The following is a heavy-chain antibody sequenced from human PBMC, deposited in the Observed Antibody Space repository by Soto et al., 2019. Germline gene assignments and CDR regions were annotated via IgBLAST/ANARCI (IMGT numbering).Heavy chain of an antibody. J-gene: IGHJ4*02. CDR2: ISSSSSYI. D-gene: IGHD6-19*01. Sequence: GGSLRLSCAASGFTFSSYSMNWVRQAPGKGLEWVSSISSSSSYIYYADSVKGRFTISRDNAKNSLYLQMNSLRAEDTAVYYCARGAQQWLVRRYYSDYWGQGTLVTVSS. CDR3: ARGAQQWLVRRYYSDY. CDR1: GFTFSSYS. V-gene: IGHV3-21*01.